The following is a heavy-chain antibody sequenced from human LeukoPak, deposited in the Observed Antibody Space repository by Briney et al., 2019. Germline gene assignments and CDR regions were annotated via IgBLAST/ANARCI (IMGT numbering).Heavy chain of an antibody. V-gene: IGHV3-53*04. J-gene: IGHJ4*02. Sequence: RGSLRPSCAASGFTVSTNYMSWVPEAPGKGLGWGSVIYTGIRTYYADSVRGRFTISRHNSKNTLYLQMNSLRAEDTAVYYCARSPLYGSGSLYFDYWGQGTLVTVSS. CDR2: IYTGIRT. CDR1: GFTVSTNY. D-gene: IGHD3-10*01. CDR3: ARSPLYGSGSLYFDY.